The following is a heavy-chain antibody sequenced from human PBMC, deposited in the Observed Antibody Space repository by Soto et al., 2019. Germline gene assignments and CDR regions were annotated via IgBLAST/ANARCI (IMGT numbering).Heavy chain of an antibody. Sequence: GGSLRLSCAASGFTFSSYAMSWVRQAPGKGLEWVSAISGSGGSTYYADSVKGRFTISRHNSKNTLYLQMNSLRAEDTAVYYCASAAMTTVTTFYYGMDVWGQGTTVTVSS. CDR1: GFTFSSYA. V-gene: IGHV3-23*01. CDR3: ASAAMTTVTTFYYGMDV. J-gene: IGHJ6*02. D-gene: IGHD4-17*01. CDR2: ISGSGGST.